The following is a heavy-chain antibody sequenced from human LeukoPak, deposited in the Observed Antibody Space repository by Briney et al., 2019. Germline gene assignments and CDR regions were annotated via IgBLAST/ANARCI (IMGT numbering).Heavy chain of an antibody. CDR2: IDGSGGTI. Sequence: GGSLRLSCVASGFTFSSHEMNWVRQVPGKGLEWVSSIDGSGGTIYYANSVKGRFTISRDNAKDSLYLQMNSLRAEDTAVYYCARDGRSGNFDKWGQGTLVSVSS. CDR1: GFTFSSHE. D-gene: IGHD1-26*01. J-gene: IGHJ4*02. CDR3: ARDGRSGNFDK. V-gene: IGHV3-48*03.